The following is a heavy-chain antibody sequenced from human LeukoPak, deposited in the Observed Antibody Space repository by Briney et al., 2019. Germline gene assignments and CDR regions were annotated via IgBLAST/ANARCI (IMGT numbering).Heavy chain of an antibody. Sequence: GGSLRLSCAASGFTFSSYSMNWVRQAPGKGLEWVSSISSSSSYIYYADSVKGRFTISRANAKNSLYLQMNSLRAEDTAVYYCARLMVRGVDYYLDYWGQGTLVTVSS. CDR2: ISSSSSYI. V-gene: IGHV3-21*01. J-gene: IGHJ4*02. CDR1: GFTFSSYS. D-gene: IGHD3-10*01. CDR3: ARLMVRGVDYYLDY.